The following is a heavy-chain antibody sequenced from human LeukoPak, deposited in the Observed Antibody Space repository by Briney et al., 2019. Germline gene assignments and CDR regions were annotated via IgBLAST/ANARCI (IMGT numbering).Heavy chain of an antibody. CDR1: GGSFSGYY. V-gene: IGHV4-34*01. D-gene: IGHD6-13*01. J-gene: IGHJ3*02. CDR2: INHSGST. CDR3: ARHSLCSSSWYLKCAFDI. Sequence: PSETLSLTCAVYGGSFSGYYWSWIRQPPGKGLEWIGEINHSGSTNYNPSLKSRVTISVDTSKNQFSLKLSSVTAADTAVYYCARHSLCSSSWYLKCAFDIWGLGTMVTVSS.